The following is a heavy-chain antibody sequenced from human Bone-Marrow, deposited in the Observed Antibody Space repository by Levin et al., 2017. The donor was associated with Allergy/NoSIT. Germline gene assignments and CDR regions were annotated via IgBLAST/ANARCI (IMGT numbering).Heavy chain of an antibody. D-gene: IGHD2-2*01. CDR1: GFTFSSYG. J-gene: IGHJ3*02. CDR3: AKVYCSSGSCYRIYDAFDI. V-gene: IGHV3-23*01. Sequence: GGSLRLSCVASGFTFSSYGMSWVRQAPGKGLEWVTNLSANGKNATYADSVQGRFTISRDNSKHTLSLQMNGLTVDDPAIYFCAKVYCSSGSCYRIYDAFDIWGQGTKVTVS. CDR2: LSANGKNA.